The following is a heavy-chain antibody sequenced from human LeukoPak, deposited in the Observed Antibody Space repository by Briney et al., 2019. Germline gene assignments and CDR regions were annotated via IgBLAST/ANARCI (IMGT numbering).Heavy chain of an antibody. V-gene: IGHV1-8*03. CDR1: GYTFTSYD. J-gene: IGHJ6*03. CDR2: MKPNGGNT. D-gene: IGHD3-9*01. Sequence: ASVKVSCKASGYTFTSYDINWVRQATGQGLEWMGWMKPNGGNTGYAQKFQGRVTITRNTSISTAYMELSSLRSEDTAVYYCARAPPLRYFDWSPSVEYYYMDVWGKGTAVTVSS. CDR3: ARAPPLRYFDWSPSVEYYYMDV.